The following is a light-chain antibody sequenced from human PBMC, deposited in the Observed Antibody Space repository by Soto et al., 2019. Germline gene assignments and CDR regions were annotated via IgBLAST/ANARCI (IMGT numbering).Light chain of an antibody. J-gene: IGLJ3*02. CDR3: SSYTTTSTPV. CDR2: EVR. V-gene: IGLV2-14*01. CDR1: NRDVGSYNL. Sequence: QSVLTQPASVSGSPGQSITIACTGTNRDVGSYNLVSWHQQRPGEAPKLIISEVRNRPSGISYRFTGSKSGNTASLTISGLQAEDEADYYCSSYTTTSTPVFGGGTKVTVL.